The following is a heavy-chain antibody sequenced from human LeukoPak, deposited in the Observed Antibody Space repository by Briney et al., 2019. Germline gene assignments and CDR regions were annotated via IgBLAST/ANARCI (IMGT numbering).Heavy chain of an antibody. CDR2: INPTGGST. D-gene: IGHD1-26*01. J-gene: IGHJ4*02. CDR3: ARGVGTYYYFDY. V-gene: IGHV1-46*01. Sequence: GASVKVSFKASRYTFTSYYMHWVRQAPGQGLEWMGKINPTGGSTSYAQKFQGRVTMAKDTSKTTVYVELNSLRSEDTAVYYWARGVGTYYYFDYWGQGTLVTV. CDR1: RYTFTSYY.